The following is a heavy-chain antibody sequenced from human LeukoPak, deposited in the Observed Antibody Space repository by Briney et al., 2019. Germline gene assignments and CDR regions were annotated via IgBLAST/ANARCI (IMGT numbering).Heavy chain of an antibody. Sequence: SQTLSLTCAISGDSVSSNSAAWNWIRQSPSRGLEWLGRTYYRSKWYNDYAVSVKSRITINPDTSKNQFSLQLNSVTPEDTAVYYCARAYYYGSGSYLYWFDPWGQGTLVTVSS. CDR1: GDSVSSNSAA. CDR3: ARAYYYGSGSYLYWFDP. J-gene: IGHJ5*02. D-gene: IGHD3-10*01. CDR2: TYYRSKWYN. V-gene: IGHV6-1*01.